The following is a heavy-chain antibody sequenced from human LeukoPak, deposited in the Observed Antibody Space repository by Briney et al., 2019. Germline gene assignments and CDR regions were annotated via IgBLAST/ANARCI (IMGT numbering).Heavy chain of an antibody. CDR3: ARVVIRSGSYYELDY. CDR2: IIPIFSTT. CDR1: GGTFSSYA. Sequence: SVTVSCTASGGTFSSYAISWVRQAPGQGLEWMGGIIPIFSTTNYAQKFQGRVTITTDESTSTAYMELSSLRSEDTAVYYCARVVIRSGSYYELDYWGQGTLVTVSS. V-gene: IGHV1-69*05. J-gene: IGHJ4*02. D-gene: IGHD1-26*01.